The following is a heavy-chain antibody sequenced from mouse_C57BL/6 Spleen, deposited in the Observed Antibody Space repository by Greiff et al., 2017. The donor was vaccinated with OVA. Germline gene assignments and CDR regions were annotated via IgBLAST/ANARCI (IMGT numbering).Heavy chain of an antibody. CDR2: INYDGSST. D-gene: IGHD2-4*01. CDR1: GFTFSDYY. V-gene: IGHV5-16*01. J-gene: IGHJ2*01. Sequence: EVQRVESEGGLVQPGSSMKLSCTASGFTFSDYYMAWVRQVPEKGLEWVANINYDGSSTYYLDSLKSRFIISRDNAKNILYLQMSSLKSEDTATYYCARGPPIYYDKGFDYWGQGTTLTVSS. CDR3: ARGPPIYYDKGFDY.